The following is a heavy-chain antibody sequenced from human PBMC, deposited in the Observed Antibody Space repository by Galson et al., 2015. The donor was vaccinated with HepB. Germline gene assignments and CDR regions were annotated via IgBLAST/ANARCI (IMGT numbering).Heavy chain of an antibody. CDR1: GFTFSSYA. V-gene: IGHV3-23*01. Sequence: SLRLSCAASGFTFSSYAMSWVRQAPGKGLEWVSAISGSGGSTYYADSVKGRFTISRDNSKNTLYLQMNSLRAEDTAVYYCAKDTPNPPPAQYSSSWSDTYDYWGQGTLVTVSS. CDR3: AKDTPNPPPAQYSSSWSDTYDY. J-gene: IGHJ4*02. CDR2: ISGSGGST. D-gene: IGHD6-13*01.